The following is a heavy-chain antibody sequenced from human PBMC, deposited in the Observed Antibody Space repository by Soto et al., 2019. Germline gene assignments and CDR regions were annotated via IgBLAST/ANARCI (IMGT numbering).Heavy chain of an antibody. V-gene: IGHV4-4*02. D-gene: IGHD6-6*01. Sequence: PSETLSLTCAVSGGSISSSNWWSWVRQPPGKGLEWIGEIYHSGSTNYNPSLKSRVTISVDKSKNQFSLKLSSVTAADTAVYYCARDGAKQFAKPDYYYGMDVWGQGTTVTVSS. J-gene: IGHJ6*02. CDR2: IYHSGST. CDR3: ARDGAKQFAKPDYYYGMDV. CDR1: GGSISSSNW.